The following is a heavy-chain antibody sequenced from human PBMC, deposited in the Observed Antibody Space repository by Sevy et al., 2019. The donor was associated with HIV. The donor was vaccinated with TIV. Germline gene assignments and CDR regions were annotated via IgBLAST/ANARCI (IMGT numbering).Heavy chain of an antibody. Sequence: SETLSLTCTVSGGSINSDHWNWIRQPPGKGLEWIGYVYYTGDTNYNPSLMTRVTISVDRTKNQFSLKLTSVTAADTAVYYCAGRNDFDIWGQGTMVTVSS. J-gene: IGHJ3*02. V-gene: IGHV4-59*08. CDR3: AGRNDFDI. CDR1: GGSINSDH. CDR2: VYYTGDT.